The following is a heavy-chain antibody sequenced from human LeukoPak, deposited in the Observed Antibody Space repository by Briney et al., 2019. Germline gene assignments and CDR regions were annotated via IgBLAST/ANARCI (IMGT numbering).Heavy chain of an antibody. CDR1: GGSFSGYY. Sequence: PSETLSLTCAVYGGSFSGYYWSWIRQPPGKGLEWIGEINHSGSTSYNPSLKSRVTISVDTSKNQFSLKLSSVTAADTAVYYCARGYPAAGYSYGFGRMYYFDYWGQGTLVTVSS. CDR3: ARGYPAAGYSYGFGRMYYFDY. V-gene: IGHV4-34*01. CDR2: INHSGST. J-gene: IGHJ4*02. D-gene: IGHD5-18*01.